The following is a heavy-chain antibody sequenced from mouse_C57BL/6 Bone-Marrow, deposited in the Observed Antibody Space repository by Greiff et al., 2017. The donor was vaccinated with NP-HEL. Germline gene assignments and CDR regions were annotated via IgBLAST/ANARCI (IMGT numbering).Heavy chain of an antibody. V-gene: IGHV1-50*01. CDR2: IDPSDSYT. CDR1: GYTFTSYW. CDR3: AREGTTVVAPDY. J-gene: IGHJ2*01. D-gene: IGHD1-1*01. Sequence: QVQLQQPGAELAKPGASVKLSCKASGYTFTSYWMQWVKQRPGQGLEWIGEIDPSDSYTNYNQKFKGKATLTVDPSSSTAYMQLSSLTSEDSAVYYCAREGTTVVAPDYWGQGTTLTVSS.